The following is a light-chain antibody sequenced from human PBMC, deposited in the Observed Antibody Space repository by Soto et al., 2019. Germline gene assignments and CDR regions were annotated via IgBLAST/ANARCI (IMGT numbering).Light chain of an antibody. CDR3: LLSYSDAPV. J-gene: IGLJ3*02. V-gene: IGLV7-46*01. CDR2: DTT. CDR1: TGAVTSGHF. Sequence: QAVVTQEPSLTVSPGGTVTLTCGSTTGAVTSGHFPSWFQQKPGKDPRTLIYDTTNKHSLTPARFSASLLGGKAALTLSGAQPEDEAEYYCLLSYSDAPVFGGGTKLTVL.